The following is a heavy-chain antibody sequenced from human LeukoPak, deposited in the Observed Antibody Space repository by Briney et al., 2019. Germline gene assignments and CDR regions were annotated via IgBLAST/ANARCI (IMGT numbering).Heavy chain of an antibody. D-gene: IGHD3-3*01. V-gene: IGHV3-64*01. CDR1: GFTFSSYA. Sequence: PGGSLRLSCAASGFTFSSYAMHWVRQAPGKGLEYVSAISSNGGSTYYANSVKGRFTISRDNSKNTLYLQMGSLRAEDTAVYYCARAREWPGAFDIWGQGTMVTVSS. J-gene: IGHJ3*02. CDR2: ISSNGGST. CDR3: ARAREWPGAFDI.